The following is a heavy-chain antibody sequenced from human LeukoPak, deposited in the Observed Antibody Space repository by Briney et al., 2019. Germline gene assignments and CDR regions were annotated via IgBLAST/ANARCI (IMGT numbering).Heavy chain of an antibody. D-gene: IGHD3-22*01. CDR1: GYTFTNYG. CDR2: ISTYNGNT. J-gene: IGHJ4*02. CDR3: ARLEVSYYYDSSGYFPPAGDY. V-gene: IGHV1-18*01. Sequence: ASVKVSCKASGYTFTNYGISWVRQAPGQGLEWMGWISTYNGNTNYAQKFQGRVTMTRDTSISTAYMELSRLRSDDTAVYYCARLEVSYYYDSSGYFPPAGDYWGQGTLVTVSS.